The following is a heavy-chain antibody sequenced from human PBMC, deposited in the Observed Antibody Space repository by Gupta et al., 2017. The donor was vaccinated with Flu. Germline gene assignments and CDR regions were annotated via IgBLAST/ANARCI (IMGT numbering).Heavy chain of an antibody. CDR3: TKDVHGLDGDSFGLDV. V-gene: IGHV3-9*01. CDR2: ISWNSANI. Sequence: APGKGLEWVSGISWNSANIGYADSVKGRFTISRDNARNSLYLQMSSLRPDDTALYYCTKDVHGLDGDSFGLDVWGQGTTVTVSS. J-gene: IGHJ6*02. D-gene: IGHD1-1*01.